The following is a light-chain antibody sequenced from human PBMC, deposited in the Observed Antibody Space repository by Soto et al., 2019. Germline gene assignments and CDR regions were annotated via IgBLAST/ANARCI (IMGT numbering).Light chain of an antibody. CDR2: DAS. Sequence: EIVMTQSPATLSVSPGERAALSCRASQSVSSNFAWYQQKPGQAPRLLIYDASSRATGTPARFSASGSGTEFTLTISSLQSEDFAVYYCQQYNNWPYTFGLGTKLEMK. CDR1: QSVSSN. J-gene: IGKJ2*01. V-gene: IGKV3-15*01. CDR3: QQYNNWPYT.